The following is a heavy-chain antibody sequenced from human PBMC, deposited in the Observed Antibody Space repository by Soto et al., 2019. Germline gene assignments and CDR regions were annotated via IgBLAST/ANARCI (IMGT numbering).Heavy chain of an antibody. CDR1: GASMTEHY. CDR2: IFYTGNT. CDR3: ARARYLFGGVV. Sequence: SETLSLTCTVSGASMTEHYCSWIRQPPGKGLEYIGYIFYTGNTNYNSSFKSRVTMSIDMYRNQISLNLNSVTAADTAVYYCARARYLFGGVVWGQGILVTVSS. D-gene: IGHD3-16*01. V-gene: IGHV4-59*11. J-gene: IGHJ4*02.